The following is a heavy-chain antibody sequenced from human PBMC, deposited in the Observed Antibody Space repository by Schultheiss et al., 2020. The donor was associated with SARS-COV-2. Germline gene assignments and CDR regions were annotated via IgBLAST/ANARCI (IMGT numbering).Heavy chain of an antibody. D-gene: IGHD3-16*02. Sequence: SGPTLVKPTQTLTLTCTFSGFSLSTSGVGVGWIRQPPGKALEWLALIYWNDDKRYSPSLQSRLTITKDTSKNQVVLTMTNMDPVDTATYYCAHEGRYPAVNDAFDIWGQGTMVTVSS. CDR2: IYWNDDK. CDR3: AHEGRYPAVNDAFDI. J-gene: IGHJ3*02. V-gene: IGHV2-5*01. CDR1: GFSLSTSGVG.